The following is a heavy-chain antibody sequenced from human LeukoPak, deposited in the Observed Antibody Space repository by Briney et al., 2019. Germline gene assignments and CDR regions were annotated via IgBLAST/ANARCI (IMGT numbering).Heavy chain of an antibody. CDR1: GYTFTSYG. J-gene: IGHJ4*02. CDR2: ISAYNGNT. V-gene: IGHV1-18*04. Sequence: ASVKVSCKASGYTFTSYGISWVRQAPGQGLEWMGWISAYNGNTNYAQKLQGRVTMTTDTSTSTAYMELRSLRSDDTAVYYCAIVRRYSRVDTVMASFDYWGQGTLVTVSS. D-gene: IGHD5-18*01. CDR3: AIVRRYSRVDTVMASFDY.